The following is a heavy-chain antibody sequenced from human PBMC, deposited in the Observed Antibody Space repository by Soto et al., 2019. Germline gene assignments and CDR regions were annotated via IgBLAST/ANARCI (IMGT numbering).Heavy chain of an antibody. CDR3: AGEVSHFVSDYYDSSGYQSGAFDI. D-gene: IGHD3-22*01. V-gene: IGHV1-69*01. J-gene: IGHJ3*02. Sequence: QVQLVQSGAEVKKPGSSVKVSCKASGGTFSSYAISWVRQAPGQGLEWMGGIIPIFGTANYAQKFQGRVTITADESTIRAYIELSSLRSEDTAVYYCAGEVSHFVSDYYDSSGYQSGAFDIWGQGKMVTVSS. CDR1: GGTFSSYA. CDR2: IIPIFGTA.